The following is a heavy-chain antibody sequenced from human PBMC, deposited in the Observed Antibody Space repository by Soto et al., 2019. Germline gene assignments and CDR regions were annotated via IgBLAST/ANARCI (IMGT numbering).Heavy chain of an antibody. D-gene: IGHD6-13*01. CDR2: ISWNSGSI. CDR1: GFTFDDYA. CDR3: AKGGVHGRKAAYYYYYGMDV. J-gene: IGHJ6*02. V-gene: IGHV3-9*01. Sequence: GGSLRLSCAASGFTFDDYAMHWVRQAPGKGLEWVSGISWNSGSIGYADSVKGRFTISRDNAKNSLYLQMNSLRAKDTALYYCAKGGVHGRKAAYYYYYGMDVWGQGTTVTVSS.